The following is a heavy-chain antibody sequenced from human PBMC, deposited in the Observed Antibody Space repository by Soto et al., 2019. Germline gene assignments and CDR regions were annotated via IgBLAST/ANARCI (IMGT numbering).Heavy chain of an antibody. CDR2: INPNTGGT. D-gene: IGHD2-15*01. CDR3: AGESAYFSGGRCYLRIAVLGRDFDL. CDR1: GYTFTGYY. J-gene: IGHJ4*02. Sequence: ASVKISCKASGYTFTGYYMHWVRQAPGQGLEWMGWINPNTGGTNYAQKFQGWVTMTRDTSTSTAYMELSRLRSDDTAVYYCAGESAYFSGGRCYLRIAVLGRDFDLWGKGTMVTVSS. V-gene: IGHV1-2*04.